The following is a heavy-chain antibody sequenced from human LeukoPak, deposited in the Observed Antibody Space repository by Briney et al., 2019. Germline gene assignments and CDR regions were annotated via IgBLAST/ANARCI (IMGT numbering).Heavy chain of an antibody. CDR3: ARGGRGGITAGTLT. CDR2: IWYDGSNK. CDR1: GFNFSTYG. Sequence: GGSLRLSCAASGFNFSTYGMHWVRQAPGKGLEWVAVIWYDGSNKYYADSVKGRFTISRDNSKNTLYLQMNSLRAEDMALYYCARGGRGGITAGTLTWGQGTLVTVSS. V-gene: IGHV3-33*01. J-gene: IGHJ5*02. D-gene: IGHD6-13*01.